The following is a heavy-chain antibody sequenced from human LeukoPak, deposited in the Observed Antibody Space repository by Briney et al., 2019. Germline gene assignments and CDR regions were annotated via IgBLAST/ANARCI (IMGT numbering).Heavy chain of an antibody. Sequence: GGSLRLSCAASGFTFSSYGMHWVRQPPGKGLEWVAFIRYDGSNKYYADSVKGRFTISRDNSKNTLYLQMNSLRAEDTAVYYCAKDSYDSSGYYSDYWGQGTLVTVSS. CDR1: GFTFSSYG. CDR3: AKDSYDSSGYYSDY. D-gene: IGHD3-22*01. CDR2: IRYDGSNK. J-gene: IGHJ4*02. V-gene: IGHV3-30*02.